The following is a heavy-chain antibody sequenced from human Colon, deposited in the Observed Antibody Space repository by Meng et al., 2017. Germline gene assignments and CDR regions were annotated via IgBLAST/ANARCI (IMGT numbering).Heavy chain of an antibody. CDR2: IKQDGSEK. J-gene: IGHJ6*02. CDR1: GFTFSSYW. D-gene: IGHD5-18*01. Sequence: GGSLTLSCAVSGFTFSSYWMSWVRQAPGKGLEWVANIKQDGSEKYYVDSVKGRFTISRDNAKNSLYLQMNSLRAEDTAVYYCARVLSDRYGYGSYGMDVWGQGTTVTVSS. V-gene: IGHV3-7*01. CDR3: ARVLSDRYGYGSYGMDV.